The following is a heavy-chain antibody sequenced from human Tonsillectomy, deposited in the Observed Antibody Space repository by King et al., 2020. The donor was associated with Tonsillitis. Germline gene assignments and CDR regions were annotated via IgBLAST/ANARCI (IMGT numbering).Heavy chain of an antibody. D-gene: IGHD3-10*01. CDR3: ARVPGMIRGVKFDY. CDR2: MSSIMRFI. J-gene: IGHJ4*02. V-gene: IGHV3-21*01. Sequence: QLVQSGGGLVKPGGSLRLSCAASVFSFNTYDMNWVLEAPGKGLEWVSSMSSIMRFIYFADSVKGRFTISRDNAKNSLYLQMNSLRVEDTAVYYCARVPGMIRGVKFDYWGQGTLVTVSS. CDR1: VFSFNTYD.